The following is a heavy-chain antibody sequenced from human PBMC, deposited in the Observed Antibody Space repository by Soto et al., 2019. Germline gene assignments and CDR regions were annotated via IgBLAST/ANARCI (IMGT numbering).Heavy chain of an antibody. CDR2: INPNGGST. J-gene: IGHJ5*02. V-gene: IGHV1-46*01. Sequence: ASVKVSCKAPADTFTSYYIHWVRQAPGHGLEWMGIINPNGGSTRFAQTFQGRITMTTDTSTSTVYMELRSLRSEDTAVYYCASFQNYYDSSGYPNWFDPWGQGTLVTVSS. CDR1: ADTFTSYY. CDR3: ASFQNYYDSSGYPNWFDP. D-gene: IGHD3-22*01.